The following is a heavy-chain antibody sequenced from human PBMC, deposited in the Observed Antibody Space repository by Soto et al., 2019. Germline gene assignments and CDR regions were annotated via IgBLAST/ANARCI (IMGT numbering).Heavy chain of an antibody. CDR3: ARYDSSGYYWPYYYYGMDV. V-gene: IGHV3-21*01. CDR1: GFTFSTYS. D-gene: IGHD3-22*01. CDR2: ISSSSSYI. J-gene: IGHJ6*02. Sequence: EVQLVESGGGLVKPGGSLRLSCAASGFTFSTYSMNWVRQAPGKGLEWVSSISSSSSYIYYADSVKGRFTISRDNAKKSLYLQRNSPRAEDTAVYYCARYDSSGYYWPYYYYGMDVWGQGTTVTVSS.